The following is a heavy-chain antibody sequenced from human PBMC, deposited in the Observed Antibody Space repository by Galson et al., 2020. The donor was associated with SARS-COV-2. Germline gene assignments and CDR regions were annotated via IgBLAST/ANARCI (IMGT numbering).Heavy chain of an antibody. V-gene: IGHV4-34*01. CDR1: GGSFSGYY. Sequence: SETLSLTCAVYGGSFSGYYWSWIRQPPGQGLEWIGEINHSGSTNYNASLKSRVTISVDTSKNQFSLKLSSLTAADTAVYYCARTRYHDYIWGTDRNGFDIWGQGTMVTVSS. CDR2: INHSGST. J-gene: IGHJ3*02. D-gene: IGHD3-16*02. CDR3: ARTRYHDYIWGTDRNGFDI.